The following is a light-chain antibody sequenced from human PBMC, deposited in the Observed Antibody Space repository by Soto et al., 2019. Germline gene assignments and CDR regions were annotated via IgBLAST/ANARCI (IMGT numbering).Light chain of an antibody. CDR3: EQYDSSVT. V-gene: IGKV3-20*01. Sequence: EIVLSQSPGSLSLSPWERATLSCRASQSVDSSFFAWYQHRPGQAPRLLIYGASRRATGIPDRFTGSGSGTDFTLTISGLEPEDFALYYCEQYDSSVTFGLGTKVEIK. CDR1: QSVDSSF. J-gene: IGKJ1*01. CDR2: GAS.